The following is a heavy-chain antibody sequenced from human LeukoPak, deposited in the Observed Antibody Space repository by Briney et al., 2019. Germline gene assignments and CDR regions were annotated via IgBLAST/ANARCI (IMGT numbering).Heavy chain of an antibody. Sequence: ASVKVSCKASGYSFNSQGMNWVRQAPGQGLEWVGWINTDSGNPTYAQGFTGRFVFSLDSSVSTSYLQISNLMPEDTAKYYCAREILRFDIWGQGTMVIVSS. CDR3: AREILRFDI. CDR2: INTDSGNP. J-gene: IGHJ3*02. CDR1: GYSFNSQG. V-gene: IGHV7-4-1*02.